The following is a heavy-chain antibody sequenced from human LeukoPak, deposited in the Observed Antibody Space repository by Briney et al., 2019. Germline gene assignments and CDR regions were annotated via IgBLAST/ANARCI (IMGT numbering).Heavy chain of an antibody. CDR1: GYTFTSYD. CDR3: ARVGRSVTMIVVVIDY. V-gene: IGHV1-8*01. CDR2: MNPNSGNT. D-gene: IGHD3-22*01. Sequence: ASVKVSCKASGYTFTSYDINWVRQAAGQGLEWMGWMNPNSGNTGYAQKFQGRVTMTRNTSISTAYMELSSLRSEDTAVYYCARVGRSVTMIVVVIDYWGQGTLVTVSS. J-gene: IGHJ4*02.